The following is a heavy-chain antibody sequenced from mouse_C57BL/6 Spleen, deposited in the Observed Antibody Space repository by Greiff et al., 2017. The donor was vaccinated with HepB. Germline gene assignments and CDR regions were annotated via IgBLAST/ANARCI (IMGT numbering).Heavy chain of an antibody. CDR2: IDPEDDET. CDR3: ARYVGSSPYYAMDY. J-gene: IGHJ4*01. V-gene: IGHV14-2*01. CDR1: GFNIKDYY. D-gene: IGHD1-1*01. Sequence: EVQLQQSGAELVKPGASVKLSCTASGFNIKDYYMHWVKQRTEQGLEWIGRIDPEDDETKYAPKFQGKATITADTSSNTASLQLSSLTSEDTAVYYCARYVGSSPYYAMDYWGQGTSVTVSS.